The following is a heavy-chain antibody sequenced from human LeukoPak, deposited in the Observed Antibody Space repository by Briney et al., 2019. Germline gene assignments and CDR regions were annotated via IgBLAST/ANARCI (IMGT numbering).Heavy chain of an antibody. V-gene: IGHV1-46*01. CDR1: GYTFTSYY. D-gene: IGHD3-10*01. J-gene: IGHJ5*02. CDR3: ARAQRMGRYSYYYGSGSLYNWFDP. Sequence: ASVKVSCXASGYTFTSYYMHWVRQAPGQGLGWMGIINPSGGSTSYAQKFQGRVTMTRDTSTSTVYMELSSLRSEDTAVYYCARAQRMGRYSYYYGSGSLYNWFDPWGQGTLVTVSS. CDR2: INPSGGST.